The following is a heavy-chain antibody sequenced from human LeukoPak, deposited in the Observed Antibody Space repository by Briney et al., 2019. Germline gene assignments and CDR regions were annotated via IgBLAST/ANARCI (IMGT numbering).Heavy chain of an antibody. D-gene: IGHD3-22*01. CDR3: ARGHYELVY. Sequence: PGGSLRLSCAASGLIFSDYYMSWIRQAPGQGQEWVSYISPDGSYTTYADSVKGRFTISRDNAKNSLFLQMSSLRAEDTAVYYCARGHYELVYWGQGTLVTVSS. J-gene: IGHJ4*02. CDR2: ISPDGSYT. V-gene: IGHV3-11*05. CDR1: GLIFSDYY.